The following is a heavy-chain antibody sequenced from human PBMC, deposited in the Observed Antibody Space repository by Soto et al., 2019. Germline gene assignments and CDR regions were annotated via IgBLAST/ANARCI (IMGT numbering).Heavy chain of an antibody. J-gene: IGHJ6*02. V-gene: IGHV1-69*13. CDR2: IIPIFGTA. CDR3: AAYYYDSSGYWGSSSYYYGMDV. D-gene: IGHD3-22*01. Sequence: SVKVSCKASGGTISSYAISWVRQAPGQGLEWMGGIIPIFGTANYAQKFQGRVTITADESTSTAYMELSSLRSEDTAVYYCAAYYYDSSGYWGSSSYYYGMDVWGQGTTVTVSS. CDR1: GGTISSYA.